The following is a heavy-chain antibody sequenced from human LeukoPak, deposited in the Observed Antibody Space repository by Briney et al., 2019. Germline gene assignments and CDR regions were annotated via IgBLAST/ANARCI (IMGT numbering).Heavy chain of an antibody. Sequence: AQTLSLTRAVYGGSFSSYYSSWIRHHPRKGLEWIGEINHSGSSSYNPSRKSRVTISVDTSKNQFSLKLTSVTAADTAVYCCARAFRRITIFGVVFDYWGQGTLVTVSS. CDR3: ARAFRRITIFGVVFDY. CDR1: GGSFSSYY. V-gene: IGHV4-34*01. CDR2: INHSGSS. D-gene: IGHD3-3*01. J-gene: IGHJ4*02.